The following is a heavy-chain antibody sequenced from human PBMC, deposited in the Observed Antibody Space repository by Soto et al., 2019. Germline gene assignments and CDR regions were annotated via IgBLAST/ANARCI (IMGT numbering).Heavy chain of an antibody. V-gene: IGHV1-3*01. D-gene: IGHD2-2*02. CDR1: GYTFTSYA. Sequence: QVQLVQSGAEVKKPGASVKVSCKASGYTFTSYAMHWVRQAPGQRLEWMGWINAGNGNTKYSQKFQGRVTITRDTSGSTAYRVLSSLRFEEKAVYSCAGYTSPSAVWGLGTTVTVSS. CDR2: INAGNGNT. J-gene: IGHJ6*02. CDR3: AGYTSPSAV.